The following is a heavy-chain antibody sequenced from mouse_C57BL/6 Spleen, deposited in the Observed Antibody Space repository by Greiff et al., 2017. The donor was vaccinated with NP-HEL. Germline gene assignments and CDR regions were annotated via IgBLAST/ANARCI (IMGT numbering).Heavy chain of an antibody. D-gene: IGHD1-1*02. CDR3: ARRGSYGGYFDV. CDR1: GYTFTSYW. J-gene: IGHJ1*03. V-gene: IGHV1-50*01. Sequence: QVQLQQPGAELVKPGASVKLSCKASGYTFTSYWMQWVKQRPGQGLEWIGEIDPSDSYTNYNQKFKGKATLTVDTSSSTAYMQLSSLTSEDSAVYYCARRGSYGGYFDVWGTGTTVTVSS. CDR2: IDPSDSYT.